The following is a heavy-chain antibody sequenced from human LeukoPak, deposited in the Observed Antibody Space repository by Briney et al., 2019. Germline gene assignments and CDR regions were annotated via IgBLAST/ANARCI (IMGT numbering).Heavy chain of an antibody. V-gene: IGHV3-33*01. CDR2: IWYDGSNK. CDR3: ARDGYCSGGSCYYYGMDV. J-gene: IGHJ6*04. Sequence: GRSLRLSCAASGFTFSSYGMHWVRQAPGKGLEWVAVIWYDGSNKYYADSVKGRFTISRDNSKNTLYLQMNSLRAEDTAVYYCARDGYCSGGSCYYYGMDVWGKGTTVTVSS. CDR1: GFTFSSYG. D-gene: IGHD2-15*01.